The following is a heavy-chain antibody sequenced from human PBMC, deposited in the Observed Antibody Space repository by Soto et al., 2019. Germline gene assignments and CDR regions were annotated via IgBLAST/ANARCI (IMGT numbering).Heavy chain of an antibody. CDR1: GYSFTAYY. CDR2: INPDSGGT. V-gene: IGHV1-2*04. J-gene: IGHJ3*02. Sequence: ASVKVSCKASGYSFTAYYIHWVRQAPGQRLEWMGWINPDSGGTDYAQKFEGWVTLTRDTSIDTVYMELTRLKSNDTAVYYCGRELAFDIWGQGTMVTV. CDR3: GRELAFDI.